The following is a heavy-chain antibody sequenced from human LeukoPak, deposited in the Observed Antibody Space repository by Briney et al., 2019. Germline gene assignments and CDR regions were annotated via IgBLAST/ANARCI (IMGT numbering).Heavy chain of an antibody. CDR3: ARPNWNYGKIDY. CDR1: GFTFSSYS. D-gene: IGHD1-7*01. Sequence: GGSLRLSCAASGFTFSSYSMNWVRQAPGKGLEWVSSISSSSSYIYYADSVKGRFTISRDNAKNSLYLQMNSLRAEDTAVHYCARPNWNYGKIDYWGQGTLVTVSS. CDR2: ISSSSSYI. V-gene: IGHV3-21*01. J-gene: IGHJ4*02.